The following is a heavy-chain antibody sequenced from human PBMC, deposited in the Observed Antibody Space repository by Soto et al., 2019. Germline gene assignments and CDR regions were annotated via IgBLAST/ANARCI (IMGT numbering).Heavy chain of an antibody. CDR2: IKRKADGGTI. V-gene: IGHV3-15*01. Sequence: KPGGSLRLSCVASGFTFSDAWLSWVRQAPGKGLEWVGRIKRKADGGTINYGAPVKDRFTISKDDSKNTLYLQMNSLKTEDTAVYYCTTDFVAYCGGDCSYWGQGTLVTVSS. CDR3: TTDFVAYCGGDCSY. J-gene: IGHJ4*02. D-gene: IGHD2-21*02. CDR1: GFTFSDAW.